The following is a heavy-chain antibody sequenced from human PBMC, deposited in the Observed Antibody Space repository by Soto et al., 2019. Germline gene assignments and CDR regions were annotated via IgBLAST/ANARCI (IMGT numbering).Heavy chain of an antibody. CDR1: GFTFSSYW. D-gene: IGHD3-22*01. CDR2: INSDGSST. V-gene: IGHV3-74*01. J-gene: IGHJ6*02. CDR3: ARAGPYYYYDSSGSYGMDV. Sequence: GGSLRLSCAASGFTFSSYWMHWVRQAPGKGLVWVSRINSDGSSTSYADSVKGRFTISRDNAKNTLYLQMNSLRAEDTAVYYCARAGPYYYYDSSGSYGMDVWGQGTTVTVSS.